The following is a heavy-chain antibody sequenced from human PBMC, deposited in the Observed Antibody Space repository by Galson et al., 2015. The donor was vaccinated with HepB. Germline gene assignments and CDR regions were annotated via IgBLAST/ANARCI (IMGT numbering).Heavy chain of an antibody. CDR3: ARHAGGDDPRDYYYGMDV. Sequence: QSGAEVKKPGESLKISCKGSGYSFTSYWIGWVRQTPGKGLEWMGIIYPGDSDTRYSPSFQGQVTISADKSISTAYLQWSSLKASDTAMYYCARHAGGDDPRDYYYGMDVWGQGTTVTVSS. D-gene: IGHD2-21*02. V-gene: IGHV5-51*01. CDR1: GYSFTSYW. J-gene: IGHJ6*02. CDR2: IYPGDSDT.